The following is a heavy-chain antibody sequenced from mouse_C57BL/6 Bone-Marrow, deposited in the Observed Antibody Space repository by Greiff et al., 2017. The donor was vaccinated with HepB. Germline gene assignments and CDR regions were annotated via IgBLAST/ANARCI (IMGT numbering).Heavy chain of an antibody. Sequence: EVMLVESGGGLVKPGGSLKLSCAASGFTFSSYTMSWVRQTPEKRLEWVATISGGGGNTYYPDSVKGRFTISRDNAKNTLYLQMSSLRSEDTALYYCARTPPIYDGLPGFAYWGQGTLVTVSA. J-gene: IGHJ3*01. CDR3: ARTPPIYDGLPGFAY. CDR2: ISGGGGNT. V-gene: IGHV5-9*01. D-gene: IGHD2-3*01. CDR1: GFTFSSYT.